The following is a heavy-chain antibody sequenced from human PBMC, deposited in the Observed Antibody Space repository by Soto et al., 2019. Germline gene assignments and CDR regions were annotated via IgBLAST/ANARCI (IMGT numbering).Heavy chain of an antibody. CDR3: ARHDLKEAFDL. CDR1: GVSISSSSHY. Sequence: SETLSLTCSVSGVSISSSSHYWAWIRQAPGQGLEWIGSGYQSGNTHYNPSLRNRATVSVDTSANEISLKVKSVTAADTAVYFCARHDLKEAFDLWGRGIPVTVSS. CDR2: GYQSGNT. V-gene: IGHV4-39*01. J-gene: IGHJ4*02.